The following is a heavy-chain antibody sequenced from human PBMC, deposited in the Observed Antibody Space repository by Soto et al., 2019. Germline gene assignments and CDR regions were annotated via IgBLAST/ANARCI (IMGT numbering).Heavy chain of an antibody. CDR2: IYYSGST. CDR3: ARDTYGSAFDI. V-gene: IGHV4-61*01. CDR1: GGSISSSSYY. Sequence: PSETLSLTCTVSGGSISSSSYYWGWIRQPPGKGLEWIGYIYYSGSTNYNPSLKSRVTISVDTSKNQFSLKLSSVTAADTAVYYCARDTYGSAFDIWGQGTMVTVSS. J-gene: IGHJ3*02. D-gene: IGHD1-26*01.